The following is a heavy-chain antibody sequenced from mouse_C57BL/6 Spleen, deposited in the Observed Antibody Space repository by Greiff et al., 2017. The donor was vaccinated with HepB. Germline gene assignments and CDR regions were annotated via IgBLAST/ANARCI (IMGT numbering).Heavy chain of an antibody. V-gene: IGHV1-82*01. J-gene: IGHJ1*03. Sequence: VQVVESGPELVKPGASVKISCKASGYAFSSSWMNWVKQRPGKGLEWIGRIYPGDGDTNYNGKFKGKATLTADKSSSTAYMQLSSLTSEDSAVYFCARPYYYGSSHWYFDVWGTGTTVTVSS. D-gene: IGHD1-1*01. CDR1: GYAFSSSW. CDR2: IYPGDGDT. CDR3: ARPYYYGSSHWYFDV.